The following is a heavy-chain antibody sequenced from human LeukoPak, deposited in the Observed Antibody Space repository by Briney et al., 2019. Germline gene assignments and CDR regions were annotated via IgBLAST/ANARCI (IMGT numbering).Heavy chain of an antibody. J-gene: IGHJ3*02. Sequence: GESLKISCKGSGYSFTSYWIGWVRQMPGKGLEWMGIIYPGDSDTRYSPSFQGQVTISADKSISTAYLQWSSLKASDTAMYYYARQWDYYGSGSYMGAFDIWGQGTMVTVSS. V-gene: IGHV5-51*01. D-gene: IGHD3-10*01. CDR1: GYSFTSYW. CDR3: ARQWDYYGSGSYMGAFDI. CDR2: IYPGDSDT.